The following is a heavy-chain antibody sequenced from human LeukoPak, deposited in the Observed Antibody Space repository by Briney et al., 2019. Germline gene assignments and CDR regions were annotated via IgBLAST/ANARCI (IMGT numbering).Heavy chain of an antibody. Sequence: SETLSLTCTVSGGSISSNYWSWIRQPAGKGLEWIGRIYTSGSTNYNPSLKSRVTMSVDTSKNQFSLKLSSVTAADTAVYYCARRPLYYDFWSGYYTSFDYWGQGTLVTISS. V-gene: IGHV4-4*07. CDR1: GGSISSNY. J-gene: IGHJ4*02. CDR3: ARRPLYYDFWSGYYTSFDY. CDR2: IYTSGST. D-gene: IGHD3-3*01.